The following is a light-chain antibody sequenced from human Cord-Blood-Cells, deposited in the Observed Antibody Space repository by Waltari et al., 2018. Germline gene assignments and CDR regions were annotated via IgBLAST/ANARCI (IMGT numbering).Light chain of an antibody. V-gene: IGLV2-14*01. CDR3: SSYTSSSTYV. CDR1: SSDVCCYNY. Sequence: QSALTQPASMSGSPGQSITISCTGTSSDVCCYNYVSWYQQHPGKAPKLMIYDVSNRPSGVSNRFSGSKSGNTASLTISGLQAEDEADYYCSSYTSSSTYVFGTGTKVTVL. CDR2: DVS. J-gene: IGLJ1*01.